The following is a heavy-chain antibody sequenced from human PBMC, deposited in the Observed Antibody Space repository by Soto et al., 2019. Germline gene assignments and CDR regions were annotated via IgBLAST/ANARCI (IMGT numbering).Heavy chain of an antibody. CDR2: ISYDGSNK. D-gene: IGHD1-1*01. V-gene: IGHV3-30*18. J-gene: IGHJ4*02. CDR3: AKTLTNATY. Sequence: QVQLVESGGGVVQPRRSLRLSCAASGFTFSSYGMHWVRQAPGKGLEWVAVISYDGSNKYYADSVKGRFTISRDNSKNTLYLQMNSLRAEDTAVYYCAKTLTNATYWGQGTLVTVSS. CDR1: GFTFSSYG.